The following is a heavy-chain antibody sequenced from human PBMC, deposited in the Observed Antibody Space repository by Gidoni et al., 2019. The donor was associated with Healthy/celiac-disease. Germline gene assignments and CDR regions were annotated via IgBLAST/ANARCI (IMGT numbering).Heavy chain of an antibody. V-gene: IGHV3-33*01. D-gene: IGHD3-22*01. J-gene: IGHJ3*02. Sequence: WVAVIWYDGSNKYYADSVKGRFTISRDNSKNTLYLQMNSLRAEDTAVYYCARDLGHSSGYPWAFDIWGQGTMVTVSS. CDR2: IWYDGSNK. CDR3: ARDLGHSSGYPWAFDI.